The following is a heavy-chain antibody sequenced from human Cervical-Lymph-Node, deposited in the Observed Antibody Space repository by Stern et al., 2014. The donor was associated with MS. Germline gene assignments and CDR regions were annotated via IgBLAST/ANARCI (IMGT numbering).Heavy chain of an antibody. D-gene: IGHD3-16*01. J-gene: IGHJ4*02. V-gene: IGHV1-58*03. CDR3: AAVSTWGP. CDR2: IVVGTGKA. CDR1: GFTFTSST. Sequence: QLEESGPEMKKPGTSVNVSCKASGFTFTSSTVQWVRQARGQRLEWIGWIVVGTGKANYAQKFQGRVTISRDLSTDTAYMELSSLRSDDTAIYYCAAVSTWGPWGQGTPVTVSS.